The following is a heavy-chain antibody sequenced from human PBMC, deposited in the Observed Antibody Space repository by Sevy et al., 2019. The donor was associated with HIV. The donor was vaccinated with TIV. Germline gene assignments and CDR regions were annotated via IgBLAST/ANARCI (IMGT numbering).Heavy chain of an antibody. V-gene: IGHV3-7*03. Sequence: GGSLRLSCAASGFTFSSYWMSWVRQAPGKGLEWVANIKQDGSEKYYVDSVKGRFTISRDNAKNSLYLQMNSLRAEDTAVYYCARANGITIFGVYYYYGMDVWGQGTTVTVSS. CDR3: ARANGITIFGVYYYYGMDV. D-gene: IGHD3-3*01. J-gene: IGHJ6*02. CDR2: IKQDGSEK. CDR1: GFTFSSYW.